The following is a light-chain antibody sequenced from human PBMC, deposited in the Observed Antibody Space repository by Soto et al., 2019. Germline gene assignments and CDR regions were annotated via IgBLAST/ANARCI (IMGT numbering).Light chain of an antibody. CDR3: SSFTVMNTQV. J-gene: IGLJ2*01. CDR1: SSDVGAYNY. V-gene: IGLV2-14*03. Sequence: QSALTQPASVSEFPGQSVTISCIGTSSDVGAYNYFSWYQQHPGKAPKLIIFDVNHRPSGISNRFSGSKSGNTASLTVSGLQADDEADYYCSSFTVMNTQVFGGGTKLTVL. CDR2: DVN.